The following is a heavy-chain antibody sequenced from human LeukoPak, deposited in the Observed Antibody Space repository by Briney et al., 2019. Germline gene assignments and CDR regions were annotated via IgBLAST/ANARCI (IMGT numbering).Heavy chain of an antibody. CDR1: GGSISRSSYY. D-gene: IGHD3-3*01. J-gene: IGHJ3*02. V-gene: IGHV4-39*07. CDR3: ARAFRGIFGVFEAFDI. Sequence: PSEILSLTCSVSGGSISRSSYYWGWIRQPPGKGLEWIGSIHYSGSTYYNPSLKSRVIISVDTSKNQFSLKLSSVTAADTAVYYCARAFRGIFGVFEAFDIWGQGTMVTVSS. CDR2: IHYSGST.